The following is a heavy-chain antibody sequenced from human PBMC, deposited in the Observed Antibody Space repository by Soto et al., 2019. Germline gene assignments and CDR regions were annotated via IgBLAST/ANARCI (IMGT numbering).Heavy chain of an antibody. CDR2: IYYSGST. CDR3: ARYSSWVRGSWFDP. CDR1: GGSISISSYY. D-gene: IGHD5-12*01. Sequence: SETLSLTCTVSGGSISISSYYWGCIRQPPGKGLEWIGSIYYSGSTYYNPSLKSRVTISVDTSKNQFSLKLSSVTAAGTAVYYCARYSSWVRGSWFDPWGQGTLVTVSS. V-gene: IGHV4-39*01. J-gene: IGHJ5*02.